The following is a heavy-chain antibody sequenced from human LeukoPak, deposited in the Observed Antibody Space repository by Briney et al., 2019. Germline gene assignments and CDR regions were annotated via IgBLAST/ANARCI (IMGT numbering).Heavy chain of an antibody. Sequence: PSETLSLTCAVYGGSFSGYYWSWIRQPPGKGLEWIGEINHSGSTNYNPSLKSRVTISVDTSKNQFSLKLSSVTAADTAVYYCARGGGAVRPHFDHWGQGTLVTVSS. CDR3: ARGGGAVRPHFDH. V-gene: IGHV4-34*01. CDR1: GGSFSGYY. CDR2: INHSGST. D-gene: IGHD3-16*01. J-gene: IGHJ4*02.